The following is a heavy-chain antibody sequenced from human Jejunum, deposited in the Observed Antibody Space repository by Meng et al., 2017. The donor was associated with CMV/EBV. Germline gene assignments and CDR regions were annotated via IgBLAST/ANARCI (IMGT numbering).Heavy chain of an antibody. V-gene: IGHV4-30-4*08. CDR3: ARGSIFVSFDS. CDR1: GGSIGSGDYY. J-gene: IGHJ4*02. CDR2: IHDTGST. Sequence: VQPEASGPGLVNPSKTLSLPCSFSGGSIGSGDYYWSWIRQPPGKGLEWIGYIHDTGSTYYNPSLKSRVDISLGTSRNHFSLTLSSVTAEDTAVYFCARGSIFVSFDSWGQGTLVTVSS. D-gene: IGHD3-3*01.